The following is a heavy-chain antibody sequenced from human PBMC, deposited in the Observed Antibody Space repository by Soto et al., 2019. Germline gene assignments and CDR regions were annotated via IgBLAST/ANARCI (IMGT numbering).Heavy chain of an antibody. D-gene: IGHD2-15*01. CDR3: ARDSYCSGGSCYPGFLDH. CDR1: GFTFSSYG. CDR2: IWYDGSNK. V-gene: IGHV3-33*01. Sequence: QVQLVESGGGVVQPGRSLRLSCAASGFTFSSYGMHWVRQAPGKGLEWVAVIWYDGSNKYYADSVKGRFTISRDNSKNTLYLQMNSLRAEDTAVYYCARDSYCSGGSCYPGFLDHWGQGTLVTVSS. J-gene: IGHJ4*02.